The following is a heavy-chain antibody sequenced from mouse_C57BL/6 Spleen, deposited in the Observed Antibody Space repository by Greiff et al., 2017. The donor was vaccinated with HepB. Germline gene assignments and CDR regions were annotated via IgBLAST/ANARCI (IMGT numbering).Heavy chain of an antibody. CDR3: ARHEFDGYYAWFAY. J-gene: IGHJ3*01. V-gene: IGHV1-62-2*01. Sequence: QVQLKESGAELVKPGASVKLSCKASGYTFTEYTIHWVKQRSGQGLEWIGWFYPGSGSIKYNEKFKDMATLTADKSSSMVYMELSRLTSEDSAVYFCARHEFDGYYAWFAYWGQGTLVTVSA. CDR2: FYPGSGSI. CDR1: GYTFTEYT. D-gene: IGHD2-3*01.